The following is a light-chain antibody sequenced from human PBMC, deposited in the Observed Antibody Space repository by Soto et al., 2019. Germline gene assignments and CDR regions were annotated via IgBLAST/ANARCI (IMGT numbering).Light chain of an antibody. J-gene: IGKJ5*01. V-gene: IGKV3-11*01. Sequence: EIVLTHSPASLSLSPGERATLSCSASQSVDSYLVWYQQKPGQAPRLLIFGASNRATGIPARFSGSGSGTDFTLTINSLEPDDFAVYYCQQRDSWPITFGQGTRLEIK. CDR3: QQRDSWPIT. CDR1: QSVDSY. CDR2: GAS.